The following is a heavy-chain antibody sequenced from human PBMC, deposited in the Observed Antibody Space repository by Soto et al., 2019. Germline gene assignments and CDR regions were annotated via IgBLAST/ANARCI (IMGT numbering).Heavy chain of an antibody. D-gene: IGHD3-3*01. CDR2: IYYSGST. J-gene: IGHJ6*03. CDR3: ANFWSGYYTGYYYYMDV. V-gene: IGHV4-39*01. Sequence: PSETLSLTCTVSGGSISSSSYYWGWIRQPPGKGLEWIGSIYYSGSTYYNPSLKSRVTISVDTSKNQFSLKLSSVTAADTAVYYCANFWSGYYTGYYYYMDVWGKGTTVTVSS. CDR1: GGSISSSSYY.